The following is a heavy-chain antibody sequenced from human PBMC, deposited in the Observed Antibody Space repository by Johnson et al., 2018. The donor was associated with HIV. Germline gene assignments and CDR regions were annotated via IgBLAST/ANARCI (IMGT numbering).Heavy chain of an antibody. D-gene: IGHD3-10*01. CDR3: VKDSDTYYYGSGDAFDI. Sequence: VQLVESGGVAVQPGGSLRLSCAASGFSFDDYAMHWVRQAPWKGLEWVSLISWDGGNTYYADSVKGRFIISRDNSKKSLYLQMNSLRAEDTALYFCVKDSDTYYYGSGDAFDIWGRGTMVTVSS. J-gene: IGHJ3*02. CDR2: ISWDGGNT. V-gene: IGHV3-43D*03. CDR1: GFSFDDYA.